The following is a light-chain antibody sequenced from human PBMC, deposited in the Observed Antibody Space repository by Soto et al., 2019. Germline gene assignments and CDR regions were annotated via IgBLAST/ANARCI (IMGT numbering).Light chain of an antibody. Sequence: DIQMTQSPSSLSASVGERVTITCRASQSISSYLNWYQQKPGKAPKLLIYAASSLQSGVPSRFSGSGSGTDFTLTISSLQPEDFATYYCQQSYSIPLTFGQGTRLEI. CDR1: QSISSY. V-gene: IGKV1-39*01. CDR3: QQSYSIPLT. CDR2: AAS. J-gene: IGKJ5*01.